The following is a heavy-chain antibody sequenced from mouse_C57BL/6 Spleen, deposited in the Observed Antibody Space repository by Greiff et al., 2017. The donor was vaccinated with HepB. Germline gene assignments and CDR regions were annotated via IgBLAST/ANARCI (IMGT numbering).Heavy chain of an antibody. D-gene: IGHD3-2*02. V-gene: IGHV1-52*01. CDR2: IDPSDSET. Sequence: QVQLQQPGAELVRPGSSVKLSCKASGYTFTSYWMHWVKQRPIQGLEWIGNIDPSDSETHYNQKFKDKATLTVDKSSSTAYMQLSSLTSEDSAVYYCARGKDRSAYRFAYWGQGTLVTVSA. CDR1: GYTFTSYW. CDR3: ARGKDRSAYRFAY. J-gene: IGHJ3*01.